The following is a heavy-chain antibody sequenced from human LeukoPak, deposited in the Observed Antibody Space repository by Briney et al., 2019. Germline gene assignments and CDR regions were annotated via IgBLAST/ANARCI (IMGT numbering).Heavy chain of an antibody. CDR1: GGSFSSYY. V-gene: IGHV4-59*08. D-gene: IGHD2-2*02. J-gene: IGHJ4*02. CDR3: ARHFGYCSSTSCYNYFDY. CDR2: IYYSGST. Sequence: SETLSLTCAVYGGSFSSYYWSWIRQPPGKGLEWIGYIYYSGSTNYNPSLKSRVTISVDTSKNQFSLKLSSVTAADTAVYYCARHFGYCSSTSCYNYFDYWGQGTLVTVSS.